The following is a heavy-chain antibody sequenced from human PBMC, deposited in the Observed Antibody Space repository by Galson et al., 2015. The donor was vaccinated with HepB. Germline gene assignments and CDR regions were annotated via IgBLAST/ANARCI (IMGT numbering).Heavy chain of an antibody. Sequence: SLRLSCAASGFTFSSYGMHWVRQAPGKGLGWVAVISYDGSNKYYADSVKGRFTISRDNSKNTLYLQMNSLRAEDTAVYYCAKGTSIVVVPAAGNDAFDIWGQGTMVTVSS. J-gene: IGHJ3*02. CDR3: AKGTSIVVVPAAGNDAFDI. V-gene: IGHV3-30*18. CDR2: ISYDGSNK. D-gene: IGHD2-2*01. CDR1: GFTFSSYG.